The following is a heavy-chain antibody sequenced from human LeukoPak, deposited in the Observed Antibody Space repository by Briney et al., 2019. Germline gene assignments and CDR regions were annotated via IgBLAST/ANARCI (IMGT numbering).Heavy chain of an antibody. J-gene: IGHJ4*02. CDR1: GFTVSSNY. Sequence: GGSLRLSCAASGFTVSSNYMSWVRQAPGKGLERGSVIYSGGSTYYADSVKGRFTISRDNSKNTLYLQMNSLRAEDTAVYYCARAETTGYYYYFDYWGQGTLVTVSS. CDR2: IYSGGST. V-gene: IGHV3-53*01. CDR3: ARAETTGYYYYFDY. D-gene: IGHD3-9*01.